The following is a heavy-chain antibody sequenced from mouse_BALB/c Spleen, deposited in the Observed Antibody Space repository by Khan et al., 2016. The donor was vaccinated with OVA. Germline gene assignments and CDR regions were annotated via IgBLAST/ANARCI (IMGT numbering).Heavy chain of an antibody. J-gene: IGHJ4*01. CDR2: IWGDGST. CDR3: ARAYYGNYREAMDY. Sequence: VQVVESGPGLVAPSQSLSITCTVSGFSLTGYGVNWVRQPPGKGLEWLGMIWGDGSTDYNSALKSRLNLTKDNSKSQVFLKMNSLQTDDTARYYCARAYYGNYREAMDYWGQGTSVTVSS. V-gene: IGHV2-6-7*01. CDR1: GFSLTGYG. D-gene: IGHD2-10*01.